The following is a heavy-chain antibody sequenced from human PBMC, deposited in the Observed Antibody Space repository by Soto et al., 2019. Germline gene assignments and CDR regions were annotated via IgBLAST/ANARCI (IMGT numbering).Heavy chain of an antibody. CDR2: IYYGGST. CDR1: DSAISSYY. Sequence: NPSGTVCQTGTVSDSAISSYYWSWIQQPPGKGLEWIGYIYYGGSTNYNPSLKSRVTISVDTSKSQFSLKLTSVTAADTAVYYCARSSNTWYNWFAPWGQGTLVTVSS. J-gene: IGHJ5*02. CDR3: ARSSNTWYNWFAP. V-gene: IGHV4-59*01. D-gene: IGHD6-13*01.